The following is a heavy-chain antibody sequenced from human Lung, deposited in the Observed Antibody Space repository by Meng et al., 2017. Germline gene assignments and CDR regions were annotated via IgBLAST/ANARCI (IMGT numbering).Heavy chain of an antibody. D-gene: IGHD6-13*01. V-gene: IGHV1-2*06. CDR2: IDPKSGDT. CDR1: GYNFPDYW. CDR3: ARDEDISAAGKLFGDY. J-gene: IGHJ4*02. Sequence: QVRLLQSGSEVKKPGASVKVSCKPSGYNFPDYWLHWVRRAPGQGLEWMGRIDPKSGDTHYAQRFQGRVTMTGDTSISTAYMELSGLRSDDTAMYYCARDEDISAAGKLFGDYWGQGTLVTVSS.